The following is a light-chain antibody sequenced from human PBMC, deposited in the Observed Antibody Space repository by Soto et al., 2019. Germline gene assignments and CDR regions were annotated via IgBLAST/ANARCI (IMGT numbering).Light chain of an antibody. Sequence: EIVLTQSPATLSLSPGERATLSCRASQSVSRYLVWYQQKPGQAPRLLIYDASNRATGIPARFSGSGSGTDFTLTISNLEPEDFAVYYCQHRSNWPLTFGGGTKVDI. V-gene: IGKV3-11*01. CDR3: QHRSNWPLT. CDR2: DAS. CDR1: QSVSRY. J-gene: IGKJ4*01.